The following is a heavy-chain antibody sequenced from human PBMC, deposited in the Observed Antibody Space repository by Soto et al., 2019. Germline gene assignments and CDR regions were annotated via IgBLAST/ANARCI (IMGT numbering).Heavy chain of an antibody. CDR1: GFIFSSYW. CDR3: AREGQFAY. J-gene: IGHJ4*02. Sequence: ESGGGLVQPGGSLRLSCAASGFIFSSYWMSWVRQAPGKGLEWVANIKQDGSETYYVDSVKGRFTISRDNAKNSLYLQMNTLRAEDTAVYYCAREGQFAYWGQGTLVTVSS. D-gene: IGHD3-10*01. CDR2: IKQDGSET. V-gene: IGHV3-7*03.